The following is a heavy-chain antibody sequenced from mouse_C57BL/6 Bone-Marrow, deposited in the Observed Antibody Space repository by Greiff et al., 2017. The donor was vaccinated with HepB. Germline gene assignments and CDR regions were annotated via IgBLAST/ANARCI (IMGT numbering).Heavy chain of an antibody. D-gene: IGHD1-1*01. CDR2: IYPRSGNT. CDR1: GYTFTSYG. J-gene: IGHJ4*01. CDR3: ARLGVTTVVATYAMDY. Sequence: QVQLLQSGAELARPGASVKLSCKASGYTFTSYGIRWVKQRTGQGLEWVGEIYPRSGNTYYNEKFKGKATLTADKSSSTANMELRRLTSEDSAVYFCARLGVTTVVATYAMDYWGRGTSVTVTS. V-gene: IGHV1-81*01.